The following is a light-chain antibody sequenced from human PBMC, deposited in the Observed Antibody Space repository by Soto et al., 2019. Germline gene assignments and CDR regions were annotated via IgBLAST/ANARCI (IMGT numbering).Light chain of an antibody. V-gene: IGKV1-17*01. J-gene: IGKJ1*01. CDR3: KQYNSYSK. Sequence: IQITQAPSYLSAPVVDGVKRSFRASQGIGHALGWYQQKPGKPPKVLIYGASNLQSGVPPRFSGSGSGTDFTLAISSLQPDDFATYYCKQYNSYSKFGQGNTGDIK. CDR1: QGIGHA. CDR2: GAS.